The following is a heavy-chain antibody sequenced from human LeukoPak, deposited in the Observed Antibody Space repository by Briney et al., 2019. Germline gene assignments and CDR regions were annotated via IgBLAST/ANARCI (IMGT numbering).Heavy chain of an antibody. J-gene: IGHJ3*02. CDR3: ARQGLLLGAFDI. V-gene: IGHV4-4*07. Sequence: PSETLSLTCTVSGGSISSYYWTWIRQPAGKGLEWIGRIYTSGSSSGSTNYNPYLKSRVTMSVDTSKNQFSLKLSSVTAADTAVYYCARQGLLLGAFDIWGQGTMVTVS. D-gene: IGHD2-21*01. CDR2: IYTSGSSSGST. CDR1: GGSISSYY.